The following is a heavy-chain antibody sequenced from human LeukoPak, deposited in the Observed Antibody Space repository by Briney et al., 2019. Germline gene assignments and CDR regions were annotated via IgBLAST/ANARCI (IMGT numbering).Heavy chain of an antibody. J-gene: IGHJ2*01. CDR3: ARDADTTTRNWYFDL. V-gene: IGHV3-30*03. D-gene: IGHD3-16*01. CDR1: GFTFRNYG. CDR2: ISYDGTKK. Sequence: GRSLRLSCAPSGFTFRNYGIHWVRQAPGKGLEWVAAISYDGTKKFYSDSGEGRFTISRDNSTNTLYLQINSLRAEDTALYFCARDADTTTRNWYFDLWGRGTLLTVSS.